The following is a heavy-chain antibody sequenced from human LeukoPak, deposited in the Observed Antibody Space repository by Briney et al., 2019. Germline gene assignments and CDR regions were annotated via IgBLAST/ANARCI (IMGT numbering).Heavy chain of an antibody. Sequence: SEILSLTCTVSGGSISSYYWSWIRQPPGKGLEWIGYIYYSGSTNYNPSLKGRATISVDTSKNQFSLKLSSVTAADTAVYYCARVGSGLDYWGQGTLVTVSS. V-gene: IGHV4-59*01. CDR3: ARVGSGLDY. D-gene: IGHD6-19*01. CDR2: IYYSGST. CDR1: GGSISSYY. J-gene: IGHJ4*02.